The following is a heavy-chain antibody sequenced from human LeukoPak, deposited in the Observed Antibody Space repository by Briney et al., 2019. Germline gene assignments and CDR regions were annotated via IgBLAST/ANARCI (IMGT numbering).Heavy chain of an antibody. V-gene: IGHV4-61*02. D-gene: IGHD7-27*01. CDR2: IYTSGST. J-gene: IGHJ4*02. Sequence: PSETLSLTCTVSGGSISSGSYYWSWIRQPAGKGLEWIGRIYTSGSTNYNPSLKSRVTISVDTSKNQFSLKLSSVTAADTAVYYCARDPYWGPYYFDYWGQGTLATVSS. CDR1: GGSISSGSYY. CDR3: ARDPYWGPYYFDY.